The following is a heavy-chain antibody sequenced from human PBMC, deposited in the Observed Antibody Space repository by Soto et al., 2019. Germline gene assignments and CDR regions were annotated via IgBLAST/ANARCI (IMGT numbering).Heavy chain of an antibody. CDR1: GGTFSSYT. CDR3: ARSLRSLRGSYDY. D-gene: IGHD3-10*01. Sequence: SVKVSCKASGGTFSSYTISWVRQAPGQGLEWMGRIIPILGIANYAQKFQGRVTITADKSTSTAYMELSSLRSEDTAVYYCARSLRSLRGSYDYWGQGTLVTVSS. J-gene: IGHJ4*02. V-gene: IGHV1-69*02. CDR2: IIPILGIA.